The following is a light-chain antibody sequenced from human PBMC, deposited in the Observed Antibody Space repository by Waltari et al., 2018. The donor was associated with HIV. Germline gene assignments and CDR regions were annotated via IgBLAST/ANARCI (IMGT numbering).Light chain of an antibody. Sequence: SYALTEPPSVSVSPGQTARITCSGDELPTNYAYWNQQTTGQATVLVHHEDTKRASGLPERCSGSRSGTMATRTSGGAQGKDEADDYCNLTDGSGTPLFGEENKMTVL. V-gene: IGLV3-10*01. J-gene: IGLJ2*01. CDR2: EDT. CDR3: NLTDGSGTPL. CDR1: ELPTNY.